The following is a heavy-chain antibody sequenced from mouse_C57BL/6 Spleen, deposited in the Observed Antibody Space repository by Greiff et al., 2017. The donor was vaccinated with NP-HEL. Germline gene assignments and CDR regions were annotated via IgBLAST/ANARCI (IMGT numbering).Heavy chain of an antibody. CDR1: GYTFTDYN. Sequence: VQLKQSGPELVKPGASVKIPCKASGYTFTDYNMDWVKQSHGKSLEWIGDINPNNGGTIYNQKFKGKATLTVDKSSSTAYMELRSLTSEDTAVYYCARSDYYGSSDFDYWGQGTTLTVSS. CDR3: ARSDYYGSSDFDY. D-gene: IGHD1-1*01. V-gene: IGHV1-18*01. J-gene: IGHJ2*01. CDR2: INPNNGGT.